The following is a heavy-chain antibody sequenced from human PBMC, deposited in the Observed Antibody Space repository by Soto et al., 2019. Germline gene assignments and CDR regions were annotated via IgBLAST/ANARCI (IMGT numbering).Heavy chain of an antibody. V-gene: IGHV4-31*03. D-gene: IGHD4-4*01. Sequence: QVQLQESGPGLVKPSQTLSLTCTVSGGSISSGGYYWSWIRQHPGKGLEWIGYIYYSGSTYYNPSLKSRVTISVDTSKNQFSLKLSSVTAADTAVYYCARWGNYEGSDYYYGMDVWGQGTTVTVSS. CDR3: ARWGNYEGSDYYYGMDV. CDR2: IYYSGST. CDR1: GGSISSGGYY. J-gene: IGHJ6*02.